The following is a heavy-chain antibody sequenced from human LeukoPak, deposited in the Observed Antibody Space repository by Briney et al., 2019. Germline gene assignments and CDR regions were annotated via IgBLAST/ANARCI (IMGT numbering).Heavy chain of an antibody. J-gene: IGHJ4*02. CDR1: GFTFSSDW. D-gene: IGHD2-8*02. CDR2: IKSDGSST. CDR3: ARDSAECTGGYYYLVS. Sequence: QPGGSLRLSCAASGFTFSSDWMHWVRQAPGKGLVWVSRIKSDGSSTRYADSVKGRFTTSRDNAKNTLYLQMNSLRAEDTAVYCCARDSAECTGGYYYLVSWGQGTLVTVSS. V-gene: IGHV3-74*01.